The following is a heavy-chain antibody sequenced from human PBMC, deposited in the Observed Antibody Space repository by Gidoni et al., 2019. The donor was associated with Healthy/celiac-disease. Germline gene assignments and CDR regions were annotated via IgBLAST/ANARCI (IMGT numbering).Heavy chain of an antibody. CDR2: ISGSGGST. J-gene: IGHJ4*02. Sequence: EVQLLESGGGLVQPGGSLRLSCAASGFTFSSYAMSWVRQAPGKGLEWVSAISGSGGSTYYADSVKGRFTISRDNSKNTLYLQMNSLRAEDTAVYYCAKDTIDSFGTFYDFWSGYYPQGFDYWGQGTLVTVSS. D-gene: IGHD3-3*01. V-gene: IGHV3-23*01. CDR1: GFTFSSYA. CDR3: AKDTIDSFGTFYDFWSGYYPQGFDY.